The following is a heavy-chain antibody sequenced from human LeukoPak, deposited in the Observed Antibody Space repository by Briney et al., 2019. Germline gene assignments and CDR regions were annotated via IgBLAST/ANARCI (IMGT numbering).Heavy chain of an antibody. V-gene: IGHV3-20*04. D-gene: IGHD5-18*01. Sequence: GGSLRLSCAASGFTFDDYGMSWVRQAPGKGLEWVSGINWNGGSTGYADSVKGRFTISKDNAKNSLYLQMNSLKTEDTAVYYCTRDGWMGGYSYGSYYFDYWGQGTLVTVSS. J-gene: IGHJ4*02. CDR3: TRDGWMGGYSYGSYYFDY. CDR1: GFTFDDYG. CDR2: INWNGGST.